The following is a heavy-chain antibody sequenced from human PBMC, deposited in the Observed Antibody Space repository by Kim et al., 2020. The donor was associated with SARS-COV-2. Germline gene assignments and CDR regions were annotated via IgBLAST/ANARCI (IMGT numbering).Heavy chain of an antibody. CDR3: ARDLGYGDDY. CDR2: ISYDGSNK. D-gene: IGHD3-10*01. J-gene: IGHJ4*02. CDR1: GFTFSSCA. Sequence: GGSLRLSCAASGFTFSSCAMHWVRQAPGKGLEWVAVISYDGSNKYYADSVKGRFTISRDNSKNTLYLQMNSLRAEDTAVYYCARDLGYGDDYWGQGTLVTVSS. V-gene: IGHV3-30-3*01.